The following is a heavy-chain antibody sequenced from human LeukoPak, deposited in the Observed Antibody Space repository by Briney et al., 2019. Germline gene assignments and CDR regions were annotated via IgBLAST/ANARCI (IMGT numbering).Heavy chain of an antibody. Sequence: PGRSQRLSCAASGFTFSSYAMSWVRQAPGKGLEWVSAISGSGGSTYYADSVKGRFTISRDNSKNTLYLQMNSLRAEDTAVYYCAKDRGSSGYPKGYDYWGQGTLVTVSS. D-gene: IGHD3-22*01. CDR1: GFTFSSYA. J-gene: IGHJ4*02. CDR2: ISGSGGST. V-gene: IGHV3-23*01. CDR3: AKDRGSSGYPKGYDY.